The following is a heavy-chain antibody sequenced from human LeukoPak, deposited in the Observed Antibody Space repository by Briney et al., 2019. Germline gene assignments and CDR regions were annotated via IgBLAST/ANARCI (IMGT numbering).Heavy chain of an antibody. CDR1: GGSISSSSYY. CDR3: ARGLAPGWGYYHYYMDV. CDR2: IYNTGST. V-gene: IGHV4-61*05. D-gene: IGHD6-19*01. J-gene: IGHJ6*03. Sequence: NPSETLSLTCTVSGGSISSSSYYWGWIRQPAGEGLEWIGHIYNTGSTNYNPSLKSRVTLSVDRSKNQFSLRLNSVTAADTAVYYCARGLAPGWGYYHYYMDVWGKGTTVTISS.